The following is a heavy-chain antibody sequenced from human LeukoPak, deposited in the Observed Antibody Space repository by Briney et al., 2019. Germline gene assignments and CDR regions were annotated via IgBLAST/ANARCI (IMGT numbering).Heavy chain of an antibody. V-gene: IGHV3-30*18. D-gene: IGHD5-12*01. J-gene: IGHJ4*02. CDR1: GFTFSSYG. CDR2: ISYDGSNK. CDR3: AKDQDSGGYECLDH. Sequence: GRSLRLSCAASGFTFSSYGMHWVRQAPGKGLEWVAVISYDGSNKYYADSVKGRFTISRDNSKNTLYLQMNSLRAEDTAVFYCAKDQDSGGYECLDHWGQGTPVTASS.